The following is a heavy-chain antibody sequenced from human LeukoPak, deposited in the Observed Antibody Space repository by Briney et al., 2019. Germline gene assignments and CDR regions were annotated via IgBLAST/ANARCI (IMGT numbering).Heavy chain of an antibody. CDR2: IYHGGST. CDR3: ARGRRVRGVIITPYFDY. J-gene: IGHJ4*02. CDR1: GYSFSSGYY. Sequence: SETLSLTCTVSGYSFSSGYYWGCIRPPPGKGQGWMESIYHGGSTYYHPSLKSRVTISVDTSKNQFSLKLSSVTAADTAVYYCARGRRVRGVIITPYFDYWGQGTLVTVSS. V-gene: IGHV4-38-2*02. D-gene: IGHD3-10*01.